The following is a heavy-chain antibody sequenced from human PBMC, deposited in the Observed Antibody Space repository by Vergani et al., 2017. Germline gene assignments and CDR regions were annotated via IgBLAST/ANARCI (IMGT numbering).Heavy chain of an antibody. V-gene: IGHV3-48*01. D-gene: IGHD6-13*01. CDR2: ISSSSSTI. J-gene: IGHJ4*02. CDR1: GFTFSSYS. CDR3: AKPGYSSSWYSVFDY. Sequence: EVQLVESGGGLVQPGGSLRLSCAASGFTFSSYSMNWVRQAPGKGLEWVSYISSSSSTIYYADSVKGRFTISRDNAKNSLYLQMNSLRAEDTAVYYCAKPGYSSSWYSVFDYWGQGTLVTVSS.